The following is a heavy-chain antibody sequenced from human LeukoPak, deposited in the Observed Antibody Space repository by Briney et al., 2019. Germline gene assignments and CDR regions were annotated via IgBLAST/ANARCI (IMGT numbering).Heavy chain of an antibody. CDR2: ISGSGGST. J-gene: IGHJ3*02. D-gene: IGHD6-13*01. CDR3: AKEHGGSSWYEDAFDI. Sequence: GGSLRLSCAASGFTFSSYGMSWVRQAPGKGLERVSDISGSGGSTYYADSVKGRFTISRDNSKNTLYLQMNSLRAEDTAVYYCAKEHGGSSWYEDAFDIWGQGTMVTVSS. V-gene: IGHV3-23*01. CDR1: GFTFSSYG.